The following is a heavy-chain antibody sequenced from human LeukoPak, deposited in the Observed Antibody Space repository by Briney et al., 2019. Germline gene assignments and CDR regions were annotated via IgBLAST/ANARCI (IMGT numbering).Heavy chain of an antibody. Sequence: GGSLRLSCAASGLTFSNAWMSWVRQAPGKGLEWVGHIRSKTDGGTTDYAAPVKGRFTISRDDSKNMQCLQMNSLKTEDTAVYYCTTYYYDSTSDFGYWGQGTLVTVSS. CDR3: TTYYYDSTSDFGY. D-gene: IGHD3-22*01. CDR1: GLTFSNAW. V-gene: IGHV3-15*01. J-gene: IGHJ4*02. CDR2: IRSKTDGGTT.